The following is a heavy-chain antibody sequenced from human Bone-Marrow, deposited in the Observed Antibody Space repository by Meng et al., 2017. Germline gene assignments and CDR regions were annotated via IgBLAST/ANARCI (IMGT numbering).Heavy chain of an antibody. V-gene: IGHV3-30*10. J-gene: IGHJ4*02. CDR2: ISYDGSNK. D-gene: IGHD5-18*01. CDR1: GFTFSSYA. Sequence: GESLKISCAASGFTFSSYAMHWVRQAPGKGLEWVAVISYDGSNKYYTDSLKGRFTISRDNSKNTLYLQMNSLRAEDTAVYYCARGSDTAMVTFDYWGQGTLVTVSS. CDR3: ARGSDTAMVTFDY.